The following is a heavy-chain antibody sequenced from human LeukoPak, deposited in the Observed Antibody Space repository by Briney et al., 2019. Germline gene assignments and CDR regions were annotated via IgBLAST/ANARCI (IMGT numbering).Heavy chain of an antibody. CDR2: ISGSGGST. J-gene: IGHJ4*02. CDR1: GGSISSYY. V-gene: IGHV3-23*01. D-gene: IGHD1-26*01. CDR3: AKLGRGSYYSDYFDY. Sequence: ETLSLTCTVSGGSISSYYWSWIRQPPGKGLEWVSAISGSGGSTYYADSVKGRFTISRDNSKNTLYLQMNSLRAEDTAVYYCAKLGRGSYYSDYFDYWGQGTLVTVSS.